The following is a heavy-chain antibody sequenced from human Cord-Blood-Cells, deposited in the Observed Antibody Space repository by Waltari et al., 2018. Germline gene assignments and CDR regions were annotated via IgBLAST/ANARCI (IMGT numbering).Heavy chain of an antibody. CDR1: GFTFSSYA. J-gene: IGHJ4*02. V-gene: IGHV3-30*04. CDR3: ARAGYDSSSYYFDY. Sequence: QVQLVESGGGVVQPGRTLRLSCAASGFTFSSYAMHWVRQAPGKGLEWVAVISYDGSNKYYADSVKGRFTISRDNSKNTLYLQMNSLRAEDTAVYYCARAGYDSSSYYFDYWGQGTLVTVSS. D-gene: IGHD3-22*01. CDR2: ISYDGSNK.